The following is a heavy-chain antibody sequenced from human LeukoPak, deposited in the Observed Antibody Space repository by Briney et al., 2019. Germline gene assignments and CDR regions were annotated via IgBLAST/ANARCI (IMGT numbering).Heavy chain of an antibody. D-gene: IGHD6-13*01. CDR1: GFTLSSNY. J-gene: IGHJ4*02. V-gene: IGHV3-66*01. CDR2: IYSGGGT. CDR3: AKDRSKAAADPTYYFDY. Sequence: GGSLRLFCAASGFTLSSNYISWVRQAPGKGLEWVSVIYSGGGTYYADSVKGRFTISRDNSKNTVYLQMNSLRVEDTAVYYCAKDRSKAAADPTYYFDYWGQGTLVTVSS.